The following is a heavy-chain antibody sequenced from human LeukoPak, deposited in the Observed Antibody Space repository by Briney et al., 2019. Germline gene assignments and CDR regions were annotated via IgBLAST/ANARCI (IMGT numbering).Heavy chain of an antibody. CDR2: IYYRGTT. V-gene: IGHV4-59*12. J-gene: IGHJ4*02. CDR1: GDSIDSYY. D-gene: IGHD5-12*01. Sequence: SETLSLTCTVSGDSIDSYYWSWIRQPPGKGLEWIGYIYYRGTTSYNPFLKSRVTISVDTSKNQFSLKLNSVTAADTAVYYCARLPRYGGFDHFDYWGQGILVIVSS. CDR3: ARLPRYGGFDHFDY.